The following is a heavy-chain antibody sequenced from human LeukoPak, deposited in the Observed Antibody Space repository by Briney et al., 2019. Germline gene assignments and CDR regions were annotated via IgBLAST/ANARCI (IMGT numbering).Heavy chain of an antibody. CDR2: AYSGGST. Sequence: PSETLSLTCTVSGDSITTSSHYWGWIRQTPGKGLEWIGSAYSGGSTFYNPSLKSRVTISFDTSKNQFSLRLSSVTAADTATYYCARQGRELVNPLMTYHYPYYMDVWGKGTAVTVSS. V-gene: IGHV4-39*01. CDR1: GDSITTSSHY. D-gene: IGHD1-26*01. J-gene: IGHJ6*03. CDR3: ARQGRELVNPLMTYHYPYYMDV.